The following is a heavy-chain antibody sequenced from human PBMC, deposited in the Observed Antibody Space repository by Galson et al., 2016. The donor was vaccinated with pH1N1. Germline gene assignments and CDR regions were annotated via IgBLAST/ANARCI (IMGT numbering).Heavy chain of an antibody. V-gene: IGHV3-21*01. J-gene: IGHJ6*02. CDR1: GFIFTGYS. CDR3: ARDRSGRGVGSSYCMGV. Sequence: SLRLPCAASGFIFTGYSMNWVRQAPGKGLEWVSSISGGSFHIYYADSVKGRFSISRDNAKNSLFLQMNSLRAEDTALYYCARDRSGRGVGSSYCMGVWGQGTTVTVSS. CDR2: ISGGSFHI. D-gene: IGHD3-10*01.